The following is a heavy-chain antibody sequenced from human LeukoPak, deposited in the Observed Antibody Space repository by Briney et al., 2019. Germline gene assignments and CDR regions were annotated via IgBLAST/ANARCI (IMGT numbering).Heavy chain of an antibody. J-gene: IGHJ4*02. CDR2: INPSGGST. CDR1: GYTFTSYY. CDR3: ARALEVEMATILGVFDY. D-gene: IGHD5-24*01. Sequence: GASVKASCKASGYTFTSYYMHWVRQAPGQGLEWMGIINPSGGSTSYAQKFQGRVTMTRDTSTSTVYMELSSLRSEDTAVYYCARALEVEMATILGVFDYWGQGTLVTVSS. V-gene: IGHV1-46*01.